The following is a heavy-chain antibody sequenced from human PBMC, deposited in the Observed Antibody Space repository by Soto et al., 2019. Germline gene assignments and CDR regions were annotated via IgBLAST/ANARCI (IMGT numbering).Heavy chain of an antibody. CDR3: AIERLWGATVDY. V-gene: IGHV1-3*01. J-gene: IGHJ4*02. Sequence: ASVKVSCKASGYTFTSYAMHWVRQAPGQRLEWMGWINAGNGNTKYSQKFQGRVTITRDTSASTAYMELSSLRSEDTAVYYCAIERLWGATVDYWGQGSLVTVSS. D-gene: IGHD1-26*01. CDR2: INAGNGNT. CDR1: GYTFTSYA.